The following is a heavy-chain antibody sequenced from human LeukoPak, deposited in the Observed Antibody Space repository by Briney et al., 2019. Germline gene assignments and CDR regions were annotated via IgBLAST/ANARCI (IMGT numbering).Heavy chain of an antibody. V-gene: IGHV3-43D*04. Sequence: GGSPRLSCAASGFTFDDYAMHWVRQAPGKGQEWVSLISWDGGSTYYADSVKGRFTISRDNSKNSLYLQMNSLRAEDTALYYCAKDMGLWEGCVDYWGQGTLVTVSS. D-gene: IGHD1-26*01. CDR3: AKDMGLWEGCVDY. J-gene: IGHJ4*02. CDR1: GFTFDDYA. CDR2: ISWDGGST.